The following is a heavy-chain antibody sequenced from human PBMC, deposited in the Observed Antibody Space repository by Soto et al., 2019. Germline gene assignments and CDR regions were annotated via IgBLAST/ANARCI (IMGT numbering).Heavy chain of an antibody. Sequence: QVQLQESGPGLVKPSQTLSLTCTVSGVSITSHTHYWSWIRQHPGKGLEWIGNIYFRGTTYYNPSLESRVFISLDTSKNQFSLSLTSVTAADTAVYFCATYDYSDFYFDQWGQGTLVSVSS. CDR1: GVSITSHTHY. V-gene: IGHV4-31*03. CDR3: ATYDYSDFYFDQ. J-gene: IGHJ4*02. D-gene: IGHD4-17*01. CDR2: IYFRGTT.